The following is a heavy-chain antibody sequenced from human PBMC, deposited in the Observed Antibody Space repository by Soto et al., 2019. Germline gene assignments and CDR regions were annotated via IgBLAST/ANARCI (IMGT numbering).Heavy chain of an antibody. CDR1: GGSILNYY. CDR2: VYHTGST. J-gene: IGHJ6*03. D-gene: IGHD3-10*01. Sequence: QVQLQESGPGLVKPSETLSLTCTISGGSILNYYWSWIRQPPGKRLGWIGDVYHTGSTNYSPSLKGRVTIPLATSKNQLSLKLSSVTAADTAVYYCARGWAGSGSYPSGYYYYHMDVWGKGTTVTVSS. CDR3: ARGWAGSGSYPSGYYYYHMDV. V-gene: IGHV4-59*01.